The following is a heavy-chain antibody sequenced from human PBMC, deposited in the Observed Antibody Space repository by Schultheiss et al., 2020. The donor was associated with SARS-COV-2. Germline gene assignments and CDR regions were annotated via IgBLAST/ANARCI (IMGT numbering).Heavy chain of an antibody. J-gene: IGHJ5*02. V-gene: IGHV4-4*02. CDR2: IYHSGST. CDR3: ARGTNWFDP. CDR1: GGSISSRNW. Sequence: SQTLSLTCAVYGGSISSRNWWGWVRQPPGKGLEWIGYIYHSGSTYYNPSLKSRVTISVDRSKNQFSLKLSSVTAADTAVYYCARGTNWFDPWGQGTLVTVSS.